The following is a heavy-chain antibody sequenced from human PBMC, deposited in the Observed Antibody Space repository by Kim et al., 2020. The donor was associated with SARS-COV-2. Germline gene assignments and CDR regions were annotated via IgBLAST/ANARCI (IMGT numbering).Heavy chain of an antibody. V-gene: IGHV3-33*01. CDR2: K. CDR3: ARTPGYYYGMDV. Sequence: KYDADSGKGRFTISRDNSKNTLYLQMNSLRAEDTAVYYCARTPGYYYGMDVWGQGTTVTVSS. J-gene: IGHJ6*02.